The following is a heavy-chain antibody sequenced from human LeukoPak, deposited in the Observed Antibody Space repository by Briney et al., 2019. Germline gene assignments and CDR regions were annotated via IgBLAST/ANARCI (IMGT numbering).Heavy chain of an antibody. V-gene: IGHV4-59*01. D-gene: IGHD4-23*01. CDR3: ARDYGGKFDS. CDR1: DGSIRSYY. Sequence: SETLSLTCSVSDGSIRSYYWSWIRQPPGKGLEWIGYIYYSGSTKYNPSLKSRLTISVDTSKNQFSLKLSSVTAADTAVYYCARDYGGKFDSWGQGTLVTVSS. CDR2: IYYSGST. J-gene: IGHJ4*02.